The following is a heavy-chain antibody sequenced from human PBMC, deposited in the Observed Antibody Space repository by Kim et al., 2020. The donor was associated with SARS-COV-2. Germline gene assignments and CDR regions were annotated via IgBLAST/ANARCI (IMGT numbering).Heavy chain of an antibody. Sequence: SETLSLTCAVYGGSFSGYYWSWIRQPPGKGLEWIGEINHSGSTNYNPSLKSRVTISVDTSKNQFSLKLSSVTAADTAVYYCARGLPRFGYYGSGSYYFSTGMDVWGQGTTVTVSS. CDR1: GGSFSGYY. J-gene: IGHJ6*02. CDR3: ARGLPRFGYYGSGSYYFSTGMDV. D-gene: IGHD3-10*01. CDR2: INHSGST. V-gene: IGHV4-34*01.